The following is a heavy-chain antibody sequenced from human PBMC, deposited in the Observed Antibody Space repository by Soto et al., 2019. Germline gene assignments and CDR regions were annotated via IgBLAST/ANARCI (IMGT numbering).Heavy chain of an antibody. V-gene: IGHV4-59*01. CDR1: GGSISSYY. CDR2: IYYSGST. CDR3: ARVGGYDFWSGYYTLWFDP. D-gene: IGHD3-3*01. Sequence: ASETLSLTCTVSGGSISSYYWSWIRQPPGKGLEWIGYIYYSGSTNYNPSLKSRVTISVDTSKNQFSLKLSSVTAADTAVYYCARVGGYDFWSGYYTLWFDPWGQGTLVTVSS. J-gene: IGHJ5*02.